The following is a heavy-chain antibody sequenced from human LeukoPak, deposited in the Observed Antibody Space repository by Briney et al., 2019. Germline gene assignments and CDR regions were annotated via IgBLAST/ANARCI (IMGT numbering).Heavy chain of an antibody. V-gene: IGHV3-74*01. Sequence: GGSLRLSCAASGFTFSSYWMHWVRQAPGKGLVWVSRIDSNGRTINYADSVKGRFTISRDNANSMLYLQMNSLRAEDSAVYYCAKDFVGPDDYWGQGALVTVSS. J-gene: IGHJ4*02. CDR1: GFTFSSYW. D-gene: IGHD1-26*01. CDR2: IDSNGRTI. CDR3: AKDFVGPDDY.